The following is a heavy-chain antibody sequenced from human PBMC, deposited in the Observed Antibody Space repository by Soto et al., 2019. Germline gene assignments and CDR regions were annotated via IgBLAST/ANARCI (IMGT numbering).Heavy chain of an antibody. D-gene: IGHD5-12*01. CDR3: ATSEGRDGYSFDY. J-gene: IGHJ4*02. V-gene: IGHV1-69*13. CDR2: IIPIFGTP. CDR1: VVTFNRQD. Sequence: SVKVSCTRSVVTFNRQDMRLVRQAPGQGLEWMGGIIPIFGTPHYAEKFQDRVTITADEYTGTAYLELSSLTSEDTAVYYCATSEGRDGYSFDYWGPGTLVTVAS.